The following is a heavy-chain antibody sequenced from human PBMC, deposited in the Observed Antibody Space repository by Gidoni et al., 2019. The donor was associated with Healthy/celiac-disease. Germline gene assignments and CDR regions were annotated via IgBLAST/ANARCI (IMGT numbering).Heavy chain of an antibody. V-gene: IGHV3-9*01. CDR2: ISWNSGSI. CDR3: AKEYRSSSWDGDYYGMDV. CDR1: RFTFSDHA. J-gene: IGHJ6*02. D-gene: IGHD6-13*01. Sequence: EVQLVASGGGVVPPGRSPRLSCAASRFTFSDHAMHWVRQPPGKGLECVSGISWNSGSIGYADSVKGRFTISRDNAKNSLYLQMNSLRAEDTALYYWAKEYRSSSWDGDYYGMDVWGQGTTVTVSS.